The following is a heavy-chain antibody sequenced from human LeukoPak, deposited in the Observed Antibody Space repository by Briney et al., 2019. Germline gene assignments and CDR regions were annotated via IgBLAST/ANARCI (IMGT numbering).Heavy chain of an antibody. CDR2: IYYSGST. CDR1: GGSISSYY. Sequence: PSETLSLTCTVSGGSISSYYWSWIRQPPGKGLEWIGYIYYSGSTNYNPSLKSRVTISVDTSKNQFSLKLSSVTAADTAVYYCARASSSSWYFGWFDPWGQGTLVTVSS. V-gene: IGHV4-59*01. D-gene: IGHD6-13*01. CDR3: ARASSSSWYFGWFDP. J-gene: IGHJ5*02.